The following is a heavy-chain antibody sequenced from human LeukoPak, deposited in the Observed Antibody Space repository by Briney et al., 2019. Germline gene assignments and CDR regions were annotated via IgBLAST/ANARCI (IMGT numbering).Heavy chain of an antibody. CDR3: ARARRDGYNFYYYGMDV. CDR1: GGSISSYY. V-gene: IGHV4-59*01. Sequence: PSETLSLTCTVSGGSISSYYWSWIRQPPGKGLEWIGYIYYSGSTYYNPSLKSRVTISVDTSKNQFSLKLSSVTAADTAVYYCARARRDGYNFYYYGMDVWGQGTTVTVSS. J-gene: IGHJ6*02. D-gene: IGHD5-24*01. CDR2: IYYSGST.